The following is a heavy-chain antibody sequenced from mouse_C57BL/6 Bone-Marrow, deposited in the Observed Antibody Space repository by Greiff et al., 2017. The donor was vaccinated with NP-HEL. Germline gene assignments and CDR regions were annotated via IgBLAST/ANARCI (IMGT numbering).Heavy chain of an antibody. CDR1: GYTFTSYT. CDR2: INPSSGYT. CDR3: ARSVGYPWFAY. D-gene: IGHD2-2*01. V-gene: IGHV1-4*01. Sequence: VQLQQSGAELARPGASVKMSCKASGYTFTSYTMHWVKQRPGQGLEWIGYINPSSGYTKYNQKFKDKATLTADKSSSTAYMQLSSLTSEDSAIYYCARSVGYPWFAYWGQGTLVTVSA. J-gene: IGHJ3*01.